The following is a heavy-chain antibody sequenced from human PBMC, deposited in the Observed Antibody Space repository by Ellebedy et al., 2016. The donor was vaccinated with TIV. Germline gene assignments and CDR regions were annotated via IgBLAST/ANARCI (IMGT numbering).Heavy chain of an antibody. CDR1: GFTFSHYW. CDR2: IKKDGTEK. J-gene: IGHJ4*02. V-gene: IGHV3-7*01. D-gene: IGHD1-26*01. CDR3: VKGGGSFDS. Sequence: GGSLRLSXAGSGFTFSHYWMTWVRQAPGKGLEWVATIKKDGTEKYYVDSVKGRFTISRDNARDSVYLQMTSLRAEDTAAYYCVKGGGSFDSWGQGTLVTVSS.